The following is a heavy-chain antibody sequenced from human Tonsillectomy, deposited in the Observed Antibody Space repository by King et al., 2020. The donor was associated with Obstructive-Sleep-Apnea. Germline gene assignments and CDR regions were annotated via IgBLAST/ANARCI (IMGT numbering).Heavy chain of an antibody. D-gene: IGHD2-15*01. Sequence: TLKESGPTLVKPTQTLTLTCTFSWFSLSTSGVGVAWIRQPPGKALEWLALIYLDDDERYSPSLKSRLTISKDTSKNQVVLTMTNMDPVDTATYYCAHSKASGGQGEIDYWGQGTLVTVSS. CDR2: IYLDDDE. J-gene: IGHJ4*02. CDR3: AHSKASGGQGEIDY. CDR1: WFSLSTSGVG. V-gene: IGHV2-5*02.